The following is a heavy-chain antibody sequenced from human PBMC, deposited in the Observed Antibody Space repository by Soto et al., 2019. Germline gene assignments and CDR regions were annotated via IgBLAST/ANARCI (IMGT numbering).Heavy chain of an antibody. V-gene: IGHV1-18*01. J-gene: IGHJ4*02. Sequence: ASVKVSCXASGYTFTSYGISWVRQAPGQGLEWMGWISAYNGNTNYAQKLQGRVTMTTDTSTSTAYMELRSLRSDDPAVYYCARDTAAAGIFDYWGQGTLVTVSS. CDR2: ISAYNGNT. D-gene: IGHD6-13*01. CDR3: ARDTAAAGIFDY. CDR1: GYTFTSYG.